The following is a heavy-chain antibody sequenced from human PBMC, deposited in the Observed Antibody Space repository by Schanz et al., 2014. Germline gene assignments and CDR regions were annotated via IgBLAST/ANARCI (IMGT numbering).Heavy chain of an antibody. Sequence: VQLLESGGGLVQPGGSLRLSCAASGFTFSTYAMSWVRQAPGKGLEWVAVISYDGRNKYYADSVKGRFTISRDNSENTLYLQMNSLSADDTAVFYCAKGMGYCSGGTCYDCYYYGLDVWGQGTTVTVSS. CDR2: ISYDGRNK. CDR1: GFTFSTYA. V-gene: IGHV3-30-3*01. CDR3: AKGMGYCSGGTCYDCYYYGLDV. J-gene: IGHJ6*02. D-gene: IGHD2-15*01.